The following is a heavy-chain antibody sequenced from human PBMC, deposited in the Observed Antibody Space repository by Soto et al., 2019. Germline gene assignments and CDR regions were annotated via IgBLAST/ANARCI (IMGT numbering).Heavy chain of an antibody. CDR3: ARGGWDYFYY. D-gene: IGHD3-10*01. Sequence: EVQLVESGGGLVKPGGSLRLSCAASGFTFSSYSMNWVRQAPGKGLEWVSSISSSSSYIYYADSVKGRFPISRDNAKNSLYLQMNSLRAEDTAVYYCARGGWDYFYYWGQGTLVTVSS. CDR1: GFTFSSYS. J-gene: IGHJ4*02. V-gene: IGHV3-21*01. CDR2: ISSSSSYI.